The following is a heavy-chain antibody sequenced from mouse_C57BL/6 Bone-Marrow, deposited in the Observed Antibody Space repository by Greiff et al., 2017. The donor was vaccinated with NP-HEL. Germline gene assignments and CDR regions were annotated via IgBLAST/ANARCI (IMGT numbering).Heavy chain of an antibody. J-gene: IGHJ3*01. CDR2: ISSGGSYT. Sequence: EVKLMESGGDLVKPGGSLKLSCAASGFTFSSYGMSWVRQTPDKRLEWVATISSGGSYTYYPDSVKRRFTISRDNAKNTLYLQMSSLKSEDTAMYYCARLDGYYTFFWGQGTLVTVSA. D-gene: IGHD2-3*01. CDR1: GFTFSSYG. V-gene: IGHV5-6*01. CDR3: ARLDGYYTFF.